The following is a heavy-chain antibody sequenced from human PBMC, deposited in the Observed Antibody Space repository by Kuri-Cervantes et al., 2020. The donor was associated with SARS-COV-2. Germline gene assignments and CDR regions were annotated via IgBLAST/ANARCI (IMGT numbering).Heavy chain of an antibody. CDR2: IGTAGDT. Sequence: GGSLRLSCAASGFTFSSYDMHWVRQATGKGLEWVSAIGTAGDTYYPGSVKGRFTISRDNSKNTLYLQMNSLRAEDTAVYYCARGEQLAFPYYYGMDVWGQGTTVTVSS. CDR1: GFTFSSYD. CDR3: ARGEQLAFPYYYGMDV. D-gene: IGHD6-13*01. J-gene: IGHJ6*02. V-gene: IGHV3-13*04.